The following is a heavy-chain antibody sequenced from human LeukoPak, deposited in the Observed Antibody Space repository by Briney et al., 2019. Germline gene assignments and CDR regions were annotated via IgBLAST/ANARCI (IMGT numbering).Heavy chain of an antibody. V-gene: IGHV1-2*02. D-gene: IGHD1-26*01. J-gene: IGHJ4*02. Sequence: EASVKVPCKASGYTFTGYYMHWVRQAPGQGLEWMGWINPNSGGTNYAQKFQGRVTMTRDTSISTAYMELSRLRSDDTAVYYCARDRTATSGSYLSWGQGTLVTVSS. CDR3: ARDRTATSGSYLS. CDR1: GYTFTGYY. CDR2: INPNSGGT.